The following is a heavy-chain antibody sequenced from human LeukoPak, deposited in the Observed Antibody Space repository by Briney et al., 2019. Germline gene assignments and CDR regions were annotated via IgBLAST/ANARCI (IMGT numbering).Heavy chain of an antibody. CDR1: GYTLSELS. CDR2: FDPENGET. CDR3: ASGEKYGDSFCFDY. J-gene: IGHJ4*02. D-gene: IGHD4-17*01. Sequence: GASVKVSCKISGYTLSELSMHWVRQAPGKGLEWMGGFDPENGETIHAQEFQGRVTMTADTSTDTAYMELRSLRSEDTAMYFCASGEKYGDSFCFDYWGQGTLVTVSS. V-gene: IGHV1-24*01.